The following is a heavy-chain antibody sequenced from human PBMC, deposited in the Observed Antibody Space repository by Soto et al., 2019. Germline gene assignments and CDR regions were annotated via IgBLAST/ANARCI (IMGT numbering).Heavy chain of an antibody. CDR2: INHSGST. CDR1: GGSFSVYY. D-gene: IGHD4-17*01. CDR3: AREGTRTVTDWYFDL. Sequence: SETLSLTCAVYGGSFSVYYWSWIRQPPGKGLEWIGEINHSGSTNYNPSLKSRVTISVDTSKNQFSLKLSSVTAADTAVYYCAREGTRTVTDWYFDLWGRGTLVTVSS. V-gene: IGHV4-34*01. J-gene: IGHJ2*01.